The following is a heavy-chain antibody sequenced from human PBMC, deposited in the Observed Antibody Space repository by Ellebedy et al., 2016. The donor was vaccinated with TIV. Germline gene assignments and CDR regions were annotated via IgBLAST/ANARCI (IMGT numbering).Heavy chain of an antibody. CDR3: ARSYYGSGSPDY. Sequence: PGGSLRLSCTASGFILSNYAVTWVRQAPGKGLEWVSGISKNSGSVGYADPVKGRFTISRDNAKNSLYLQMNSLRGEDTALYYCARSYYGSGSPDYWGQGTLVTVSS. CDR2: ISKNSGSV. J-gene: IGHJ4*02. V-gene: IGHV3-9*01. D-gene: IGHD3-10*01. CDR1: GFILSNYA.